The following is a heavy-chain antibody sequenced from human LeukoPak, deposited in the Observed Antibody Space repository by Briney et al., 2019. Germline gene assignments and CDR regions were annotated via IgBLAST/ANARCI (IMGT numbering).Heavy chain of an antibody. CDR3: ARDRSGLHYFDY. Sequence: SETLSLTCTVSGGSISSGGYYWSWIRQHPGKGLEWIGYIYYSGSTYYNPSLKSRVTISVDTSKNQFSLKLSSVTAADTAVYYCARDRSGLHYFDYWGQGTLVTVSS. J-gene: IGHJ4*02. CDR2: IYYSGST. V-gene: IGHV4-31*03. D-gene: IGHD6-19*01. CDR1: GGSISSGGYY.